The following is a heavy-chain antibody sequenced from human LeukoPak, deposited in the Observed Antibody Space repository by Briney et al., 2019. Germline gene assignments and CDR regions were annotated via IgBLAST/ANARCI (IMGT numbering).Heavy chain of an antibody. CDR2: INHSGST. CDR3: ASVTPPNDAFDI. V-gene: IGHV4-34*01. J-gene: IGHJ3*02. CDR1: GGSFSGYY. Sequence: SETLSLTCAVYGGSFSGYYWSWIRQPPGKGLEWIGEINHSGSTNYNPSLKSRVTISVDTSKNQFSLKLSSVTAADTAVYYCASVTPPNDAFDIWGQGTMVTVSS. D-gene: IGHD1-14*01.